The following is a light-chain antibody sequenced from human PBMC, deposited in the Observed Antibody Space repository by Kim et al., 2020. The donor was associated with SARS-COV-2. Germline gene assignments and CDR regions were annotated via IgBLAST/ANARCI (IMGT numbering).Light chain of an antibody. J-gene: IGKJ4*01. CDR2: AAS. Sequence: DIQLTQSPSFLSASVGDRVTITCRASQGISSYLAWYQQKPGKAPKLLIYAASTLQSGVRSRFSGSGSGTEFTLTISSLQPEDFATYYCQQLNSYPLTFGGGTKVDIK. V-gene: IGKV1-9*01. CDR1: QGISSY. CDR3: QQLNSYPLT.